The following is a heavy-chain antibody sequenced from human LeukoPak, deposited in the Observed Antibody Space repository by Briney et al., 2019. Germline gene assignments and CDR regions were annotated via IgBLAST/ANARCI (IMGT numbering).Heavy chain of an antibody. D-gene: IGHD3-22*01. V-gene: IGHV4-59*01. CDR2: IYYSGST. CDR3: AREEGKVVNNFDY. J-gene: IGHJ4*02. CDR1: GGSISSYY. Sequence: SETLSLTCTVSGGSISSYYWSWIRQPPGKGLEWIGYIYYSGSTNYNPSLKSRVTISVDTSKNQFSLKLSSVTAADTAVYYCAREEGKVVNNFDYWGQGTLVTVSS.